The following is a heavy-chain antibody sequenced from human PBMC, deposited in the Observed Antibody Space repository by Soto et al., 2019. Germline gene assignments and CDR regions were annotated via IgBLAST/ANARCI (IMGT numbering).Heavy chain of an antibody. J-gene: IGHJ4*02. D-gene: IGHD2-8*02. V-gene: IGHV4-31*03. Sequence: QVQLQESGPGLVKASQTLSLTCTVSGAPIKNSGYYWTWIRQHPGRGMEWIGYIDYTGTTHYNASLRSRVTNSVDTSENQYSLKVRSVTVADTAVYYCARCSSWSAPARWGQGILVTVSS. CDR2: IDYTGTT. CDR3: ARCSSWSAPAR. CDR1: GAPIKNSGYY.